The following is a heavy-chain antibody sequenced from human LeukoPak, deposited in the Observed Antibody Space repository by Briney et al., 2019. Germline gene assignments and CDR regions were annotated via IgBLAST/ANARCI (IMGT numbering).Heavy chain of an antibody. Sequence: GGSLRLSCAASGFTVRINDMNWVRQAPGKGLEWVSVISSRGTTYYADSVKGRFTISRDNPKNTLYLQMNSLRAEDTAVYYCARDSSYYDSSALDAFDIWGQGTMVTVSS. D-gene: IGHD3-22*01. V-gene: IGHV3-53*01. CDR1: GFTVRIND. CDR2: ISSRGTT. J-gene: IGHJ3*02. CDR3: ARDSSYYDSSALDAFDI.